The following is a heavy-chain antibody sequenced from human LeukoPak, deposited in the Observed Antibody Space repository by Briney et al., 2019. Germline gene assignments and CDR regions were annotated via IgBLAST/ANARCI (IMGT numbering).Heavy chain of an antibody. CDR3: AREFSTVGNFDY. V-gene: IGHV3-21*01. D-gene: IGHD3-3*02. J-gene: IGHJ4*02. CDR2: IYFTGNYI. Sequence: PGGSLRLSCVTSGFTFSRYSMRWVRHAPGKGLEWVSSIYFTGNYISYADSVKGRFTISRDNAKNSLYLQMNSLRAEDTAVYYCAREFSTVGNFDYWGQGTLVAVSS. CDR1: GFTFSRYS.